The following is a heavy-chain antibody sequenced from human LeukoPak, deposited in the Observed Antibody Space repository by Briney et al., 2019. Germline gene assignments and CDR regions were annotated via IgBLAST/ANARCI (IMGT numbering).Heavy chain of an antibody. J-gene: IGHJ5*02. CDR1: GYTFTSYG. D-gene: IGHD2-2*01. CDR3: ARSGRYCSSTSCHNWFDP. Sequence: GASVKVSCKASGYTFTSYGISWVRQAPGQGLEWMGWISAYNGNTNYAQKLQGRVTMTTDTSTSTAYKELRSLRSDDTAVYYCARSGRYCSSTSCHNWFDPWGQGTLVTVSS. CDR2: ISAYNGNT. V-gene: IGHV1-18*01.